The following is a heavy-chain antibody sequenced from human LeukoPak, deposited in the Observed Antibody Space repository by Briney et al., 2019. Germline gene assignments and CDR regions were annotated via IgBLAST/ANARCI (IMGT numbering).Heavy chain of an antibody. D-gene: IGHD3-10*01. J-gene: IGHJ1*01. CDR2: IIPILGIA. CDR1: GGTFSSYA. V-gene: IGHV1-69*04. Sequence: ASVKVSCKASGGTFSSYAISWVRQAPGQGLEWMGRIIPILGIANYAQKFQGRVTITADKSTSTAYMELSSLRSEDTAVYYCASSRDYYGSGSYREYFQHWGQGTLVTVSS. CDR3: ASSRDYYGSGSYREYFQH.